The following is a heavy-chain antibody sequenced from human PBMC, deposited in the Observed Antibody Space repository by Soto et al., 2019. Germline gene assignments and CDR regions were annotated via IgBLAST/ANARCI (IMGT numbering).Heavy chain of an antibody. CDR2: INSDGSTK. CDR3: VRDRGSPDSFNV. Sequence: PGGSLRLSCAASGFPFTPFWMHWVRQAPGKGLVWVSHINSDGSTKVYADSVKGRFTISRDNAKNTLYLQMNSVKAEDTAVYYCVRDRGSPDSFNVWGRGTMVTVSS. D-gene: IGHD3-16*01. V-gene: IGHV3-74*01. J-gene: IGHJ3*01. CDR1: GFPFTPFW.